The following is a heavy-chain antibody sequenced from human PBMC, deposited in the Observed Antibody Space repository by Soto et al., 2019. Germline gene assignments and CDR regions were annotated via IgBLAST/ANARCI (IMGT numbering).Heavy chain of an antibody. CDR3: ARDGYYHGSGSYYALGMDV. CDR1: GFTFSSHW. J-gene: IGHJ6*02. D-gene: IGHD3-10*01. CDR2: IKPDGSEK. V-gene: IGHV3-7*01. Sequence: PGGSLRLSCAASGFTFSSHWMSWVRQAPGKGLEWVANIKPDGSEKWYVDSVKGRFTISRDNAKNSLYLQMNSLRAEDTAVYYCARDGYYHGSGSYYALGMDVWGQGTTVTVSS.